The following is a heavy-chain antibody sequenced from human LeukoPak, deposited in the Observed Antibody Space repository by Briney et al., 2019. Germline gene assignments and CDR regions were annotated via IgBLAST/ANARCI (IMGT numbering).Heavy chain of an antibody. D-gene: IGHD6-19*01. CDR3: ARDVEQWLVRVYYFDY. CDR2: ISSGSTTI. V-gene: IGHV3-48*01. J-gene: IGHJ4*02. CDR1: GFTLSSYS. Sequence: GGSLRLSCATSGFTLSSYSMNWVHQAPGKGLEWVSYISSGSTTIYYVDSVKGRFTISRDNAKNSLYLQMNSLRAEDTAVYYCARDVEQWLVRVYYFDYWGQGTLVTVSS.